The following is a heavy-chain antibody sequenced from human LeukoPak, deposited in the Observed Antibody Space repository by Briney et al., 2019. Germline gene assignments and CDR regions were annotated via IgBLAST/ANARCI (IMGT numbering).Heavy chain of an antibody. J-gene: IGHJ4*02. V-gene: IGHV3-21*01. CDR1: GFAFSDYT. CDR3: ARDGLGSYDY. Sequence: GGSLRLSCAASGFAFSDYTINWVRQAPGKGLEWVSSISSNSRYIYYADSVKGRLTISRDNAKNSVYLRMNSLRAEDTAVYYCARDGLGSYDYWGQGTLVTVSS. D-gene: IGHD3-10*01. CDR2: ISSNSRYI.